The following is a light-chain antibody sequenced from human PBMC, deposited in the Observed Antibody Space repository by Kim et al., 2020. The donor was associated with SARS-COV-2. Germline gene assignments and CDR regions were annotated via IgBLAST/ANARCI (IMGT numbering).Light chain of an antibody. J-gene: IGLJ3*02. CDR3: QVWDSSRDHWV. CDR2: YER. CDR1: SIGSKT. V-gene: IGLV3-21*04. Sequence: SYELTQPPSVSVAPGETASITCGGHSIGSKTVHWYQQRPGQAPVMVIYYERRQPSGIPERFSGSNSENTATLTITRVEAGDEADYYCQVWDSSRDHWVFGGGTKLTVL.